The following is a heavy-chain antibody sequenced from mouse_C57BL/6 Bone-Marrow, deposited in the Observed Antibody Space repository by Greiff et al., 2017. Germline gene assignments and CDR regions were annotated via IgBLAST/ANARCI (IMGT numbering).Heavy chain of an antibody. Sequence: DVHLVESGGGLVKPGGSLKLSCAASGFTFSDYGMHWVRQAPEKGLEWVAYISSGSSTIYYADTVKGRFTISRDNAKNTLFLQMTSLRSEDTAMYYCARPRGSSLYAMDYWGQGTSVTVSS. CDR3: ARPRGSSLYAMDY. V-gene: IGHV5-17*01. CDR1: GFTFSDYG. J-gene: IGHJ4*01. CDR2: ISSGSSTI. D-gene: IGHD1-1*01.